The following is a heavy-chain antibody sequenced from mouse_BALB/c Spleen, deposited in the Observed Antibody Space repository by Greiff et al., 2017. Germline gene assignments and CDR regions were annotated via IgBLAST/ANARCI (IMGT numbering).Heavy chain of an antibody. CDR1: GFNIKDTY. D-gene: IGHD2-12*01. CDR3: ARGPLRYAMDD. Sequence: EVQLQQSGAELVKPGASVKLSCTASGFNIKDTYMHWVKQRPEQGLEWIGRIDPANGNTKYDPKFQGKATITADTSSNTAYLQLSSLTSEDTAVYYCARGPLRYAMDDWGQGTSVTVSS. J-gene: IGHJ4*01. CDR2: IDPANGNT. V-gene: IGHV14-3*02.